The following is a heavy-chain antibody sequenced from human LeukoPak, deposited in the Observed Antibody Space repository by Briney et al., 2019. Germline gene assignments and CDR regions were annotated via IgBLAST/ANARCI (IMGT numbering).Heavy chain of an antibody. J-gene: IGHJ4*02. CDR3: ARGRMGAAAEI. CDR1: GFTVSSNF. V-gene: IGHV3-53*01. CDR2: IYTAGST. Sequence: SGGSLRLSCAASGFTVSSNFMSWVRRAPGKGLEWVSVIYTAGSTYYEDSVKGRFTISRDNSKNTLYLQMNSLRADDTAVYYCARGRMGAAAEIWGQGTLVTVSS. D-gene: IGHD6-13*01.